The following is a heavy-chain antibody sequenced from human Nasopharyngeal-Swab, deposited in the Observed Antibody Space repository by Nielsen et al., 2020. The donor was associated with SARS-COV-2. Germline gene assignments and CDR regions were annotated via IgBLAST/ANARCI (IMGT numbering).Heavy chain of an antibody. J-gene: IGHJ3*02. Sequence: GSLRLSCTVSGGSVSSGSYYWSWIRQPPGKGLEWIGYIYYSGSTNYNPSLKSRVTISVDTSKNQFSLKLSSVTAADTAVYYCARLESITIFGVVIPTGAFDIWGQGTMVTVSS. D-gene: IGHD3-3*01. CDR3: ARLESITIFGVVIPTGAFDI. V-gene: IGHV4-61*01. CDR2: IYYSGST. CDR1: GGSVSSGSYY.